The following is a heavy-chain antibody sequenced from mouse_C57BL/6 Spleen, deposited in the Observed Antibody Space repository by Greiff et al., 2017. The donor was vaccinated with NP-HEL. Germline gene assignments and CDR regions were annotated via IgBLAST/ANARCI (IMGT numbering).Heavy chain of an antibody. Sequence: QVHVKQPGAELVKPGASVKMSCKASGYTFTSYWITWVKQRPGQGLEWIGDIYPGSGSTNYNEKFKSKATLTVDKSSSTAYMQLSSLTSEDSAVYYCARSPYGYVGFAYWGQGTLVTVSA. CDR3: ARSPYGYVGFAY. J-gene: IGHJ3*01. CDR2: IYPGSGST. CDR1: GYTFTSYW. D-gene: IGHD2-2*01. V-gene: IGHV1-55*01.